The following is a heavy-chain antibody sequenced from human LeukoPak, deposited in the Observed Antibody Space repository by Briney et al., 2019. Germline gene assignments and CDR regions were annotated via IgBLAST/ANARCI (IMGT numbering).Heavy chain of an antibody. V-gene: IGHV1-2*02. D-gene: IGHD2-15*01. CDR1: GYTFIDYY. J-gene: IGHJ5*02. CDR2: INPNSGGT. Sequence: ASVKVSCKASGYTFIDYYMHWVRQAPGQGLEWMGWINPNSGGTNYAQKFQGRVTMTRDTSISTAYIELNRLRSDDTAVYYCARGYCTGDICSGAWFDPWGRGTLVTVSS. CDR3: ARGYCTGDICSGAWFDP.